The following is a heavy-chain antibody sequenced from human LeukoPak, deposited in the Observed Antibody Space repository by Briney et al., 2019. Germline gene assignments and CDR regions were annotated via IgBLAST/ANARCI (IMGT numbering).Heavy chain of an antibody. CDR1: GFTVSSNY. Sequence: GGSLRLSCAASGFTVSSNYMTWVRQAPGEGLEWVSVIYGGDSTYYADSVKGRFTISRDNSKNTLYLQMNSLRAEDTAVYYCARGSYNWNYPRGFLDYWGQGTLVTVS. D-gene: IGHD1-7*01. J-gene: IGHJ4*02. CDR2: IYGGDST. CDR3: ARGSYNWNYPRGFLDY. V-gene: IGHV3-66*01.